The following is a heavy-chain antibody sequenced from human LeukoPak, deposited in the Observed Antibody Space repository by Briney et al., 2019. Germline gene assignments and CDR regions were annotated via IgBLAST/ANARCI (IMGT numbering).Heavy chain of an antibody. CDR3: ARGSPVGNS. V-gene: IGHV4-34*01. CDR1: GGSFSCYY. CDR2: INHSGST. J-gene: IGHJ4*02. Sequence: SETLSLTCAVYGGSFSCYYWSWIRQPPGKGLEWIGEINHSGSTNYNPSLKSRVTISVDTSKNQFSLKLRSVTAADTAVYYCARGSPVGNSWGQGTLVTVSS. D-gene: IGHD1-14*01.